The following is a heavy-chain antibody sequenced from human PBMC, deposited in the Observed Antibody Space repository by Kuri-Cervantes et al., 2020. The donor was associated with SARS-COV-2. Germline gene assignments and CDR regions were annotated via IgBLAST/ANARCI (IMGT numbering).Heavy chain of an antibody. CDR2: IYSGGST. J-gene: IGHJ4*02. CDR1: GFTVSSNY. D-gene: IGHD6-13*01. CDR3: AIAAAEFFDY. V-gene: IGHV3-53*01. Sequence: GGSLRLSCAASGFTVSSNYMSWVRQAPGKGLEWVSVIYSGGSTYYADSVKGRFTISRDNSKNMLYLQMNSLRAEDTAVYYRAIAAAEFFDYWGQGTLVTVSS.